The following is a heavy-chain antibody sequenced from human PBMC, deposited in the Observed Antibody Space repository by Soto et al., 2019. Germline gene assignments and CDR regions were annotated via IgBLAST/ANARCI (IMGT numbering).Heavy chain of an antibody. CDR1: GGYXRGYY. CDR2: INHRGDT. V-gene: IGHV4-34*01. CDR3: AREGPDYHYCMDV. Sequence: SEPLCLTCAMYGGYXRGYYWGRIRQPPGKGLEWIGKINHRGDTNYNPSLKSRVTVSVDTSMNQFSLNLRSMTAADTAVYYCAREGPDYHYCMDVWGKGTMVTVSS. J-gene: IGHJ6*03.